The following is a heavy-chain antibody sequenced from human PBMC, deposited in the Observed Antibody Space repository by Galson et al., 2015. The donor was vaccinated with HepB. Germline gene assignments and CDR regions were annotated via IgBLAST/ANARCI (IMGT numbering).Heavy chain of an antibody. CDR2: ISSSSSYT. CDR3: ARAHLRFLEWFDY. Sequence: SLRLSCAASGFTFSDYYMSWIRQAPGKGLEWVSYISSSSSYTNYADSVKGRFTISRDNAKNSLYLQMNSLRAEDTAVYYCARAHLRFLEWFDYWGQGTLVTVSS. V-gene: IGHV3-11*06. D-gene: IGHD3-3*01. J-gene: IGHJ4*02. CDR1: GFTFSDYY.